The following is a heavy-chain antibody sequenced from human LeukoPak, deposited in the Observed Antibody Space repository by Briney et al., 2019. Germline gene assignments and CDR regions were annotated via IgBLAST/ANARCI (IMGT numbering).Heavy chain of an antibody. CDR2: IYYSGST. CDR3: ARHISNYGDFHFDL. J-gene: IGHJ2*01. D-gene: IGHD4-17*01. V-gene: IGHV4-59*08. Sequence: SETLSLTCTVSGGSISSYYWGWIRQPPGKGLEWIGYIYYSGSTNYNPSLKSRVTISVDTSKNQFSLKLSSVTAADTAVYYCARHISNYGDFHFDLCGRGTLVTVSS. CDR1: GGSISSYY.